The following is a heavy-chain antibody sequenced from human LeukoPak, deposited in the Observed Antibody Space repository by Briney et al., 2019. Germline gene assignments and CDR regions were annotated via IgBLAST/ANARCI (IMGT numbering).Heavy chain of an antibody. D-gene: IGHD4-17*01. CDR1: GGSFSGYY. CDR2: INHSGST. Sequence: PSETLSLTCAVYGGSFSGYYWSWIRQPPGKGLEWIGEINHSGSTNYNPSLKRRVTISVETSKNQLSLNLSSVTAADTAVYYCARSCPSINYGDYVTWNWFDPWGQGTLVTASS. J-gene: IGHJ5*02. V-gene: IGHV4-34*01. CDR3: ARSCPSINYGDYVTWNWFDP.